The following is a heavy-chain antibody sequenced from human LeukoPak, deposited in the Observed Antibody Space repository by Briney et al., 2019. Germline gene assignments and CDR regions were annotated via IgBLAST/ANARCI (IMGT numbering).Heavy chain of an antibody. J-gene: IGHJ4*02. CDR3: APLAVAGTPRDY. Sequence: PGGSLRLSCAASGFTLSSYGMHWVRQAPGKGLEWVAVIWYDGSNKYYADSVKGRFTISRDNSKNTLYLQMNSLRAEDTAVYYCAPLAVAGTPRDYWGQGTLVTVSS. CDR1: GFTLSSYG. V-gene: IGHV3-33*01. D-gene: IGHD6-19*01. CDR2: IWYDGSNK.